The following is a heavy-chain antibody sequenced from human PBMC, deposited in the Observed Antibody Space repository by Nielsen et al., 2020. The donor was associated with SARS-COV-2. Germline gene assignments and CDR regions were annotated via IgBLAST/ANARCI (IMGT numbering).Heavy chain of an antibody. CDR2: IVVGGGNT. D-gene: IGHD1-26*01. Sequence: SVKVSCKASGFTFTSSAVQWVRQARGQRLEWIGWIVVGGGNTNYAQKFQERVTITRDMSTSTAYMELSSLRSEDTAVYYCARSGQGVVGATYWGQGTLVTVSS. CDR3: ARSGQGVVGATY. J-gene: IGHJ4*02. V-gene: IGHV1-58*01. CDR1: GFTFTSSA.